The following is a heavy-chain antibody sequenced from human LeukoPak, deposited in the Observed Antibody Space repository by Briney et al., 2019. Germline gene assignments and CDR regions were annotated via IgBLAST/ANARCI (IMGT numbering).Heavy chain of an antibody. CDR2: VSISSGTI. J-gene: IGHJ4*02. CDR3: ARAMSTFGGVRNYFDS. Sequence: GGSLRLSCAASGFTFSSHTMNWVRQAPGKGLEWISFVSISSGTIYYADSVKGRFRISRDNAKSSLDLEMNSLRAEDTAVYYCARAMSTFGGVRNYFDSWGQGTLVTVSS. V-gene: IGHV3-48*04. CDR1: GFTFSSHT. D-gene: IGHD3-16*01.